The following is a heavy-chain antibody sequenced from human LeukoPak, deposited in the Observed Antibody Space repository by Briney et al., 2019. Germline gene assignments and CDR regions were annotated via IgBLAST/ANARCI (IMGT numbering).Heavy chain of an antibody. V-gene: IGHV4-39*01. CDR2: IYYSGST. CDR3: ARGQRYYDSSGYYRYYYYGMDV. J-gene: IGHJ6*02. Sequence: SETLSLTCTVSGGSISSSSYYWGWIRQPPGKGLEWIGSIYYSGSTYYNPSLKSRVTISVDTSKNQFSLKLSSVTAADTAVYYCARGQRYYDSSGYYRYYYYGMDVWGQGTTVTVSS. D-gene: IGHD3-22*01. CDR1: GGSISSSSYY.